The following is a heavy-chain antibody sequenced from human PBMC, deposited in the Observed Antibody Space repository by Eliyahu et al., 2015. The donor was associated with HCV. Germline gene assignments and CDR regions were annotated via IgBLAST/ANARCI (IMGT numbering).Heavy chain of an antibody. J-gene: IGHJ4*02. CDR3: ARDGQQLVDY. D-gene: IGHD6-13*01. CDR2: INGDGSSI. V-gene: IGHV3-74*01. CDR1: GFTFPTYW. Sequence: EVQLVESGGGLVRPGGSLRLSCXASGFTFPTYWMHWVRQAPGKGLVWVARINGDGSSITYADSVKGRFTISRDNAKNTLYLQMDGLTAEDTAIYYCARDGQQLVDYWGQGTLVTVSS.